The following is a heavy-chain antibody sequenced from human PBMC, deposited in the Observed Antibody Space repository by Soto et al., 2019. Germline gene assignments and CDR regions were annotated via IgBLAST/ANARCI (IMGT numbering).Heavy chain of an antibody. J-gene: IGHJ4*02. Sequence: EVQLVESGGGLVQPGGSLKLSCAASGFTFSGSAMHWVRQASGKGLEWVGRIRSKANSYATAYAASVKGRFTISRDDSKNTAYLQMNSLKTEDTAVYYCFQMAVAGTAAFDYWGQGTLVTVSS. CDR3: FQMAVAGTAAFDY. V-gene: IGHV3-73*02. D-gene: IGHD6-19*01. CDR2: IRSKANSYAT. CDR1: GFTFSGSA.